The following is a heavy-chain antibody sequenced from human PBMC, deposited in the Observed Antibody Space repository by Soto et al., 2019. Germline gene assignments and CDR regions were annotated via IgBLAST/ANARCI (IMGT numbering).Heavy chain of an antibody. CDR3: TGYCSGGSCYYYYYMDV. CDR1: GFTFSNAW. D-gene: IGHD2-15*01. Sequence: EVQLVESGGGLVKPGGSLRLSCAASGFTFSNAWMSWVRQAPGKGLEWVGLIKSKTDGGTTDYAAPVKGRFTISRDDSKNTLYLQMNSLKTEDTAVYYCTGYCSGGSCYYYYYMDVWGKGTTVTVSS. J-gene: IGHJ6*03. CDR2: IKSKTDGGTT. V-gene: IGHV3-15*01.